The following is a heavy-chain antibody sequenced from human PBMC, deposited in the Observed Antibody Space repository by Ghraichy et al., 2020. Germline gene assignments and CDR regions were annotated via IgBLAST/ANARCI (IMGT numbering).Heavy chain of an antibody. CDR1: GFTFDGYA. Sequence: GGSLRLSCAASGFTFDGYAMHWVRQAPGKGLEWVSGISWNSGSIGYADSVKGRFTISRDNAKNSLYLQMNSLRPEDTALYYCAKGRGNWNYWGFDYWGQGTLVTVSS. CDR2: ISWNSGSI. CDR3: AKGRGNWNYWGFDY. V-gene: IGHV3-9*01. D-gene: IGHD1-7*01. J-gene: IGHJ4*02.